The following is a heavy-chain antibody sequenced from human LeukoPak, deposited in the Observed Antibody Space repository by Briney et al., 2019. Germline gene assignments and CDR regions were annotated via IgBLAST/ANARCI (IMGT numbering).Heavy chain of an antibody. CDR3: AKGLSRGMDV. D-gene: IGHD5/OR15-5a*01. V-gene: IGHV3-74*01. Sequence: PGGSLRLSCTASGFSFSGHWMHWARQLPGKGLVWVSRISPTGSTTSYADSVKGRFTVSRDNAKNTLYLQVNNLRAEDTAVYYCAKGLSRGMDVWGQGTTVTVSS. CDR2: ISPTGSTT. CDR1: GFSFSGHW. J-gene: IGHJ6*02.